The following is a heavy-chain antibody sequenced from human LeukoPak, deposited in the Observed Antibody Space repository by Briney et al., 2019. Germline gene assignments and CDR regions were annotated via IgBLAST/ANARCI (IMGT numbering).Heavy chain of an antibody. CDR2: ISSSGSTI. V-gene: IGHV3-48*03. J-gene: IGHJ4*02. CDR3: ARVYRSSSGPTLDY. D-gene: IGHD6-6*01. Sequence: PGGSLRLSCAASGFTFSSYEMNWVRQAPGKGLEWVSYISSSGSTIYYADSVKGRFTISRDNAKNSLYLQMNSLRAEDTAVYYCARVYRSSSGPTLDYWGQGTLVTVSS. CDR1: GFTFSSYE.